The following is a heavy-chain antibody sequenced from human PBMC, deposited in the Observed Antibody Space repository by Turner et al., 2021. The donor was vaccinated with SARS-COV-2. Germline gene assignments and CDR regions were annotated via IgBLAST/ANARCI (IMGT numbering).Heavy chain of an antibody. CDR1: GFTFSSYG. V-gene: IGHV3-30*18. D-gene: IGHD4-4*01. CDR3: AKQLGLYSNPMYCFDY. Sequence: QVQLVESGGGVVQPGRSLRLSCAASGFTFSSYGMHWDRQGPGKGLEEMAVISYDGNNKYYADSVKGRFTISRDNSKNTLYLQMNSLRAEDTAVYYCAKQLGLYSNPMYCFDYWGQGTLVTVSS. J-gene: IGHJ4*02. CDR2: ISYDGNNK.